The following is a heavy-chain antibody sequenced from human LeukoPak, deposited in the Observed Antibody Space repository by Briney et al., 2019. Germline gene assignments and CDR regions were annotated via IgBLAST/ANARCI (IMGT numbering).Heavy chain of an antibody. CDR3: ARGPPPSTYYDFWSGYYXXXDY. CDR2: IYYSGST. V-gene: IGHV4-31*03. CDR1: GGSISSGGYY. Sequence: PSQTLSLTCTVSGGSISSGGYYWSWIRQHPGKGLEWIGYIYYSGSTYYNPSLKSRVTISVDTSKNQFSLKLSSVTAADTAVYYCARGPPPSTYYDFWSGYYXXXDYWGQGTLVTVSS. J-gene: IGHJ4*02. D-gene: IGHD3-3*01.